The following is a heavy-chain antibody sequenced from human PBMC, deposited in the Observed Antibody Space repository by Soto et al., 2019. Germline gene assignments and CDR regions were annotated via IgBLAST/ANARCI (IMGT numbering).Heavy chain of an antibody. D-gene: IGHD1-1*01. Sequence: SETLSLTCTVSGGSISSYYWSWIRQPPGKGLEWIGYIYYSGSTNYNPSLKSRVTISVDTSKNQFSLKLSSVTAADTAVYYCARAVGSRSYNWNSYYYYYYLDVWGKGTTVTVSS. J-gene: IGHJ6*03. CDR2: IYYSGST. CDR1: GGSISSYY. CDR3: ARAVGSRSYNWNSYYYYYYLDV. V-gene: IGHV4-59*01.